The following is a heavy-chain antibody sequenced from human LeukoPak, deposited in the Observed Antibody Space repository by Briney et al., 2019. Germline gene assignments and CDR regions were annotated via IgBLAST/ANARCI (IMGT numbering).Heavy chain of an antibody. D-gene: IGHD4-17*01. CDR2: IYSGGST. J-gene: IGHJ3*02. V-gene: IGHV3-66*01. CDR1: GFTVSSNY. CDR3: ASTRVTTVTTDAFDI. Sequence: GGSLRLSCAASGFTVSSNYMSWVRQAPGKGLEWVSVIYSGGSTYYADSVKGRFTISRDNSKNTLYLQMTSLRAEDPAVYYCASTRVTTVTTDAFDIWGQGTMVTVSS.